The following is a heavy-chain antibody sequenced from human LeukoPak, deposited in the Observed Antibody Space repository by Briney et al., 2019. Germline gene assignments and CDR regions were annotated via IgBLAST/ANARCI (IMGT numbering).Heavy chain of an antibody. CDR1: GFSFDDYA. D-gene: IGHD2-15*01. J-gene: IGHJ4*02. Sequence: PDRSLRLSCAASGFSFDDYAMHWVRQAPGKGLEWVSGISWNSGSIGYADSVKGRFTIYRDNAKNSLYLQMNSLRAEDIALYYCEKDFYLLHTLPGYFDYWGKGTLVTVSS. V-gene: IGHV3-9*03. CDR2: ISWNSGSI. CDR3: EKDFYLLHTLPGYFDY.